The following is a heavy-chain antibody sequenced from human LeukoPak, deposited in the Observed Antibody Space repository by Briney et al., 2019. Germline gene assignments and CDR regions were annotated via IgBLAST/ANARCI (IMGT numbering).Heavy chain of an antibody. V-gene: IGHV4-59*01. CDR2: IHYSGST. CDR3: ARDSRGSYLGY. D-gene: IGHD1-26*01. CDR1: GGSISSYY. Sequence: SETLSLTCTVSGGSISSYYWSWIRQPPGKGLEWIGYIHYSGSTNYNPSLKSRVTISVDTSKNQFSLKLSSVTAADTAVYYCARDSRGSYLGYWGQGTLVTVSS. J-gene: IGHJ4*02.